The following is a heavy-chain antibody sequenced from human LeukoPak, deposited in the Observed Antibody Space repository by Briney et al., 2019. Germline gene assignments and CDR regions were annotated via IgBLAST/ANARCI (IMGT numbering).Heavy chain of an antibody. J-gene: IGHJ4*02. CDR2: ISSDANAI. CDR3: ARVSTVTPRY. V-gene: IGHV3-48*01. D-gene: IGHD4-17*01. CDR1: GFTLSSYN. Sequence: GGSLRLSCAASGFTLSSYNMNWVRQAPGKGVEWISFISSDANAIYYADSVKGRFTISRDTAKNSLYLQMNSLRVEDTAVYYCARVSTVTPRYWGQGTLVTVSS.